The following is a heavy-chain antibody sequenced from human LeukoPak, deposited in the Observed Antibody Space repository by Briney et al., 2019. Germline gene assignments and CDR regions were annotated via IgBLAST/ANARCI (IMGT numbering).Heavy chain of an antibody. Sequence: PSETLSLTCTVSGGSISGYYWSWIRQPPGKGLEWIGYIYYSGSTNYNPSLKSRVTIPVDTSKNQFSLKLSSVTAADTAVYYCARLGDALDAFDIWGQGTMVTVSS. CDR1: GGSISGYY. V-gene: IGHV4-59*08. J-gene: IGHJ3*02. D-gene: IGHD5-24*01. CDR2: IYYSGST. CDR3: ARLGDALDAFDI.